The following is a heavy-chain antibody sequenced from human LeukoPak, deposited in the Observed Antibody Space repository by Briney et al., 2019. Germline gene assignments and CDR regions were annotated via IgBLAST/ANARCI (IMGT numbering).Heavy chain of an antibody. J-gene: IGHJ4*02. D-gene: IGHD3-16*02. Sequence: KTSETRSLTCTVSGGSISSGGYYWSWIRQHPGKGLEWIGFIYYSGSTYYNPSLKSRVTFSVDTSKNQFSLKLSSVNAADTAVYYCARAVYDYIWGSYRFDYWGQGTLVTVSS. CDR2: IYYSGST. V-gene: IGHV4-31*03. CDR3: ARAVYDYIWGSYRFDY. CDR1: GGSISSGGYY.